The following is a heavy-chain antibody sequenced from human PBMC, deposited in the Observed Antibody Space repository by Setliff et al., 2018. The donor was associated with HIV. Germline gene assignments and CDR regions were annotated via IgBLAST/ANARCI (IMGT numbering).Heavy chain of an antibody. CDR3: ATDPLAVAGTGFDP. V-gene: IGHV1-69-2*01. Sequence: ASVKVSCKASGYTFTDYYMHWVQQAPGKGLEWMGRVDPEDGETIYAEKFQGRVTITADTSTDAAYMELSSLRSEDTAVYYCATDPLAVAGTGFDPWGQGTLVTVS. J-gene: IGHJ5*02. D-gene: IGHD6-19*01. CDR1: GYTFTDYY. CDR2: VDPEDGET.